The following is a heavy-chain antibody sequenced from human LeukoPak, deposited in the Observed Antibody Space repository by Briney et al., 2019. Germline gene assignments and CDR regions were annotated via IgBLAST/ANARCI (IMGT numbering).Heavy chain of an antibody. V-gene: IGHV3-7*04. J-gene: IGHJ5*02. D-gene: IGHD3-3*01. CDR3: ARVYYDFWSGSLRGFDP. Sequence: PGGSLRLSCAASGFTFSSYWMSWVRQAPGKGLEWVANIKQDGSEKYYVDSVKGRFTISRDNAKNSLYLQMNSLRAEDTDVYYCARVYYDFWSGSLRGFDPWGQGTLVTGSS. CDR2: IKQDGSEK. CDR1: GFTFSSYW.